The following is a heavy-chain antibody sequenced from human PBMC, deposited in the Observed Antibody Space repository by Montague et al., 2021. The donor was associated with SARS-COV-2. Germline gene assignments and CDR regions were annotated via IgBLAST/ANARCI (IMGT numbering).Heavy chain of an antibody. Sequence: SETLSLTCSVSGGSISDYYWSWIRQPPGKGLEWIGQLYYSWGTTYKPSLKRRVTMSVDTSKNQFSLKLSSVTAAATAVYYCATTTPYRSCWSLDYWGQGTLVTVSS. CDR1: GGSISDYY. CDR2: LYYSWGT. J-gene: IGHJ4*02. CDR3: ATTTPYRSCWSLDY. D-gene: IGHD6-19*01. V-gene: IGHV4-59*08.